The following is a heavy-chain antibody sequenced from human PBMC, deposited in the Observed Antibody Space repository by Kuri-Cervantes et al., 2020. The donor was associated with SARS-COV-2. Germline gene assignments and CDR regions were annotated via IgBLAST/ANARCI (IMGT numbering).Heavy chain of an antibody. CDR1: GFDFGFRV. CDR2: ISGGGGDT. V-gene: IGHV3-23*01. J-gene: IGHJ5*02. D-gene: IGHD4/OR15-4a*01. Sequence: GGSLRLSCAASGFDFGFRVMSWVRQAPGRGLEWVSSISGGGGDTFFADSVKGRFTISRDNYRRTLYLQMSILRPEDTAIYYCATTRASAGASGAPNWFDTWGQGTLVTVSS. CDR3: ATTRASAGASGAPNWFDT.